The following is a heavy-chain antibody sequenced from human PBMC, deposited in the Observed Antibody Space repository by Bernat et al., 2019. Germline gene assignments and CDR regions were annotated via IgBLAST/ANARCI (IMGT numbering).Heavy chain of an antibody. CDR2: ISAYNGNT. D-gene: IGHD3-10*01. CDR1: GYTFTSYG. V-gene: IGHV1-18*01. Sequence: QVQLVQSGAEVTKPGASVKVSCKASGYTFTSYGISWVRQAPGQGLEWMGWISAYNGNTNYAQELQGRVTMTTDTSTSTAYMEMRSLRSDDTAVYYCARDGGYYYGSGCNNWFDPWGQGTLVTVAS. J-gene: IGHJ5*02. CDR3: ARDGGYYYGSGCNNWFDP.